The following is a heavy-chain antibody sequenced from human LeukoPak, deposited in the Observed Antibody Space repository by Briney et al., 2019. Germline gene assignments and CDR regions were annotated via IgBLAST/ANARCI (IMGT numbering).Heavy chain of an antibody. CDR3: ARGENDYVWGSYRIGDWFDP. J-gene: IGHJ5*02. CDR2: MYSSGST. D-gene: IGHD3-16*02. Sequence: RPSETLSLTCTVSGGSINSSIYYWGWIRQPPGKGLEWIGSMYSSGSTYYNASLKSRVTISVDTPKNHFSLKLSSVTAADTAFYYCARGENDYVWGSYRIGDWFDPWGQGTLVTVSS. V-gene: IGHV4-39*07. CDR1: GGSINSSIYY.